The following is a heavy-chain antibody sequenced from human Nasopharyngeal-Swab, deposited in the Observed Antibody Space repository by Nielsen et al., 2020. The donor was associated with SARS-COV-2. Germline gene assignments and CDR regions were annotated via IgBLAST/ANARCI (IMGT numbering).Heavy chain of an antibody. Sequence: WIRQPPGKGLEWVGFIRSKAYGGTTEYAASVKGRFTISRDDSKSIAYLQMSSLKTEDTAVYYCTRVVVGCSSTSCHPYYFDYWGQGTLVTVSS. D-gene: IGHD2-2*01. V-gene: IGHV3-49*02. CDR2: IRSKAYGGTT. CDR3: TRVVVGCSSTSCHPYYFDY. J-gene: IGHJ4*02.